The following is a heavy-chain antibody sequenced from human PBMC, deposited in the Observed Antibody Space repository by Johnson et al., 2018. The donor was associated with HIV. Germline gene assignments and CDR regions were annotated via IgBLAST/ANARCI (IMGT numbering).Heavy chain of an antibody. CDR2: INSDGGST. J-gene: IGHJ3*02. V-gene: IGHV3-74*01. CDR3: AREGPSERAGFDI. Sequence: VQLVEFGGGLVQPGGSQRLSCAVSGFTFNTYWMHWVRQAPGKGLVWVARINSDGGSTSYVDSVKGRFTISRDNARNTLYLQMNSLRADDTAVYYCAREGPSERAGFDIWGQGTMVTVSS. CDR1: GFTFNTYW.